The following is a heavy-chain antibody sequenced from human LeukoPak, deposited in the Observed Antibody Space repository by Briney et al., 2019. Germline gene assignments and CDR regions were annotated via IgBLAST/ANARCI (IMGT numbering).Heavy chain of an antibody. CDR3: ARARAVAGTMDY. Sequence: SETLSLTCAVYGGSFSGYYWSWIRQPPGKGLEWIGEINHSGSTNYNPSLKSRVTISVGTSKNQFSLKLSSVTAADTAVYYCARARAVAGTMDYWGQGTLVTVSS. J-gene: IGHJ4*02. CDR1: GGSFSGYY. D-gene: IGHD6-19*01. V-gene: IGHV4-34*01. CDR2: INHSGST.